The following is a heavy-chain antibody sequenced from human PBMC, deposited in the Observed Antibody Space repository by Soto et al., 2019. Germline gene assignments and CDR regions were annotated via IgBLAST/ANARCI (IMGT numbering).Heavy chain of an antibody. CDR1: GGTFSSYA. CDR2: IIPIFGTA. CDR3: ARARYYDSSGYFFDY. V-gene: IGHV1-69*13. D-gene: IGHD3-22*01. J-gene: IGHJ4*02. Sequence: SVKVSCKASGGTFSSYAMSWVRQAPGQGLEWMGGIIPIFGTANYAQKFQGRVTITADESTSTAYMELSSLRSEDTAVYYCARARYYDSSGYFFDYWGQGTLVTVSS.